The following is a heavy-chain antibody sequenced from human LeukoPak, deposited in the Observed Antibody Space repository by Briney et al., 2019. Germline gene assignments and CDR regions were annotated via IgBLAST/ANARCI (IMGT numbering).Heavy chain of an antibody. J-gene: IGHJ5*02. CDR1: GDSISSGDYY. CDR2: MYYSGST. CDR3: ARPYYYDSRIDP. Sequence: PSQTLSLTCTVSGDSISSGDYYWSWIRQPPGKGLEWIAYMYYSGSTYYNPSLKSRVTMSADTSKNQLSLKLSSVTAADTAVYYCARPYYYDSRIDPWGQGILVTVSS. V-gene: IGHV4-30-4*01. D-gene: IGHD3-22*01.